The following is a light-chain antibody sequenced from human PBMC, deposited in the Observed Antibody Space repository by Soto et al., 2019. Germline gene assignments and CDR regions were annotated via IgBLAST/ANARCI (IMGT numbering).Light chain of an antibody. CDR2: NVN. CDR3: CSHRGSATWL. CDR1: TSVAGSYEF. J-gene: IGLJ3*02. Sequence: QSALTQPPSVSGSPGQAVTISCTGTTSVAGSYEFVSWNQQHPGTDPDPMIYNVNSQPSGVPDRFSDSKSGNTASMTISGLQAEDETDCLCCSHRGSATWLFGGGTKLTVL. V-gene: IGLV2-11*01.